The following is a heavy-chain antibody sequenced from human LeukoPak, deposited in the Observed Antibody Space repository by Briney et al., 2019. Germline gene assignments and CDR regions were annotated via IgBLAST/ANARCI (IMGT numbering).Heavy chain of an antibody. V-gene: IGHV3-30*04. Sequence: GGPLRLSCAASGFTFSDYTMHWVRQAPGKGLEWVAVISFDGSQKYHADSVKGRFTISRDNSKNTVSLQMNSLRAEDTAVFYCARANSSSWHYFDYWGQGTLVTVSS. CDR2: ISFDGSQK. D-gene: IGHD6-13*01. CDR1: GFTFSDYT. J-gene: IGHJ4*02. CDR3: ARANSSSWHYFDY.